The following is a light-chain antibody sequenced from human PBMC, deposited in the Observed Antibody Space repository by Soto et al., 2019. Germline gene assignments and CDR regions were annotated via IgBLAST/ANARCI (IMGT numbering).Light chain of an antibody. Sequence: QSALTQPGSVSGSPGQSVTISCTGTSSDVGGYNYVSWYQQHPGKAPKLVIYDVSKRPSGVPNRFSGSKSVNTASLTISGLQAEDEADYYCCSYAGTTPVVFGGGTKLTVL. V-gene: IGLV2-11*01. CDR2: DVS. CDR1: SSDVGGYNY. J-gene: IGLJ2*01. CDR3: CSYAGTTPVV.